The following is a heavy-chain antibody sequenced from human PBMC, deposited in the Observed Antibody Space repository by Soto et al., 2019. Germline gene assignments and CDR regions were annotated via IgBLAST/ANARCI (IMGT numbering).Heavy chain of an antibody. CDR2: IYHSGST. CDR1: GGSISSSNW. J-gene: IGHJ6*02. V-gene: IGHV4-4*02. CDR3: ARGSGRQVYNYYGMDV. Sequence: SETLSLTCAVSGGSISSSNWWSWVRQSPGKGLEWIGEIYHSGSTNYNPSLKSRVTISVDKSKNQFPLKLSSVTAADTAVYYCARGSGRQVYNYYGMDVWGQGTTVTVS. D-gene: IGHD3-10*01.